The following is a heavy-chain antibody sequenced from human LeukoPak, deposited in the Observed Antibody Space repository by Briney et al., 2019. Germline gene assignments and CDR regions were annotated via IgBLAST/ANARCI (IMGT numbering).Heavy chain of an antibody. CDR3: AKAGDYYDSRVLWVDY. D-gene: IGHD3-22*01. CDR1: GFTFSDYS. Sequence: PGGSLRLSCAASGFTFSDYSMNWVRQAPGKGLEWVSYISSSSSLTHYADSVKGRFTISRDNAKNSLYLQMNSLRAEDTAVYYCAKAGDYYDSRVLWVDYWGQGTLVTVSS. J-gene: IGHJ4*02. CDR2: ISSSSSLT. V-gene: IGHV3-48*04.